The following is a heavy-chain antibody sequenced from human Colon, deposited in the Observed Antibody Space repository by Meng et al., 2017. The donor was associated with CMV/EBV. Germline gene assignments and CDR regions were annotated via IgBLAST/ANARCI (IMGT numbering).Heavy chain of an antibody. CDR3: GRHGPLVPAAIGPYYYYYGMDV. J-gene: IGHJ6*02. Sequence: SETLSLTCNVSGGSLSNYYWSWIRQPPGKGLEWIGYIYSGGSTNYNPSLKSRVTISVDTSKNQFSLKLNSVTAADTAVYYCGRHGPLVPAAIGPYYYYYGMDVWGQGTTVTVSS. CDR1: GGSLSNYY. CDR2: IYSGGST. D-gene: IGHD2-2*01. V-gene: IGHV4-59*01.